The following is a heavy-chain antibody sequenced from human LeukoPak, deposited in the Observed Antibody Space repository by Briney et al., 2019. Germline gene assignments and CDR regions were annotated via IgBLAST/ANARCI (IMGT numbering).Heavy chain of an antibody. V-gene: IGHV3-53*01. CDR3: ARVNSQFGAFDI. CDR2: IYSGGST. Sequence: GGSLRLSCAASGFTFNNYAMNWVRQAPGKGLEWVSVIYSGGSTYYADSVKGRFTISRDNSKNTLYLQMNSLRAEDTAVYYCARVNSQFGAFDIWGQGTMVTVSS. D-gene: IGHD3-16*01. J-gene: IGHJ3*02. CDR1: GFTFNNYA.